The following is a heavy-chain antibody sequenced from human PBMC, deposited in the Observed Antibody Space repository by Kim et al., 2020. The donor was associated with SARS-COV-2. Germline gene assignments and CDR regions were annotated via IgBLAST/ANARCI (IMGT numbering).Heavy chain of an antibody. D-gene: IGHD6-13*01. CDR1: GFTFSSYA. Sequence: GGSLRLSCAASGFTFSSYAMSWVRQAPGRGLEWVSAISGSGGSTYYADSVKGRFTISRDNSKNTLYLQMNSLRAEDPAVYYCAKSLGSSSWYSGLDYWGQGTLVTVSS. CDR3: AKSLGSSSWYSGLDY. V-gene: IGHV3-23*01. CDR2: ISGSGGST. J-gene: IGHJ4*02.